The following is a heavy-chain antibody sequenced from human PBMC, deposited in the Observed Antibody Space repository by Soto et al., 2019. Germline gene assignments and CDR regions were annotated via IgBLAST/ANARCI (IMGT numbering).Heavy chain of an antibody. CDR2: INHSGST. J-gene: IGHJ6*02. V-gene: IGHV4-34*01. CDR3: ARRLDV. Sequence: SETLSLTCALYGRSFSGYYWSWIRQPPGKGLEWIGEINHSGSTNYNPSLKSRVPISVETSKNQFSLNLSSVTAADTAVYYCARRLDVWGQGTTVTVSS. CDR1: GRSFSGYY.